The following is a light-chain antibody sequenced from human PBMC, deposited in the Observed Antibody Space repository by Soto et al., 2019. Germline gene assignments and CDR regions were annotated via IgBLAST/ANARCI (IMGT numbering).Light chain of an antibody. V-gene: IGLV2-14*01. CDR3: SSYAHGSIYV. Sequence: QSVLTQPASVSGSPGQSITISCTGSSSDVGAYNYVSWYLQHPGKAPKLLIYGVRNRPSGVSARFSGSKSGDTASLTISRLQAEDEADYYCSSYAHGSIYVFGTGTKLTVL. J-gene: IGLJ1*01. CDR1: SSDVGAYNY. CDR2: GVR.